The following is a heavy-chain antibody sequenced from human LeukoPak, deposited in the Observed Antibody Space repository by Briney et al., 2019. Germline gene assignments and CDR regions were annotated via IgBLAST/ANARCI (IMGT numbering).Heavy chain of an antibody. CDR1: GGSISSGDYY. Sequence: KPSQTLSLTCTVSGGSISSGDYYWSWIRQPPGKGLEWIGCIYYSGSTYYNPSLKSRVTISVDTSKNQFSLKLTSVTAADTAVYYCARNRPDYSDYVGPFDYWGQGTLVTVSS. CDR3: ARNRPDYSDYVGPFDY. CDR2: IYYSGST. V-gene: IGHV4-30-4*01. D-gene: IGHD4-11*01. J-gene: IGHJ4*02.